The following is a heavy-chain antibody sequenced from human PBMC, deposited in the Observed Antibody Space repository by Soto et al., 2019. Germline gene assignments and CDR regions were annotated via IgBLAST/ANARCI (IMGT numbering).Heavy chain of an antibody. CDR2: MSTSGGT. CDR1: GFTFSTHD. J-gene: IGHJ4*02. D-gene: IGHD3-3*01. Sequence: GGSLRLSCAASGFTFSTHDMSRVRQAPGKGLEWVSTMSTSGGTYYADSVKGRFTISRDNSKNTLYLQMNSLRAEDTAVYYCAKDQLGVVTPIDYWGQGTLVTVSS. V-gene: IGHV3-23*01. CDR3: AKDQLGVVTPIDY.